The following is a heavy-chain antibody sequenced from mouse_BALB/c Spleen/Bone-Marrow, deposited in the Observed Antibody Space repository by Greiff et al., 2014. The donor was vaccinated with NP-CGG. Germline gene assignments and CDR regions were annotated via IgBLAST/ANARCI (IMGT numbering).Heavy chain of an antibody. D-gene: IGHD1-2*01. V-gene: IGHV1S81*02. Sequence: QVHVKQSGAELVKPGASVKLSCKASGYTFTSYWMHWVKQRPGQGLEWIGEINPSNGRTNYNEKFKSKATLTVDKSSSTAYMQLISLTSEDSAVYYCARYATATYWFAYWGQGTLVTVSA. CDR1: GYTFTSYW. J-gene: IGHJ3*01. CDR3: ARYATATYWFAY. CDR2: INPSNGRT.